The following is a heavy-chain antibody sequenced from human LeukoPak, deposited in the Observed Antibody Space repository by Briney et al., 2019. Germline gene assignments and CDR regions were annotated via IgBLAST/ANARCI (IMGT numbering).Heavy chain of an antibody. CDR3: ARDSWLGNP. CDR2: ITPNSGGT. CDR1: GYTFTGYY. J-gene: IGHJ5*02. D-gene: IGHD6-19*01. V-gene: IGHV1-2*02. Sequence: ASVRVSCTASGYTFTGYYMHWVRQASGQGLEWMGWITPNSGGTNYAQKVQGRVTMIRDTSISTAYMELSRLRSDDTAVYYCARDSWLGNPWGQGTLVTVSP.